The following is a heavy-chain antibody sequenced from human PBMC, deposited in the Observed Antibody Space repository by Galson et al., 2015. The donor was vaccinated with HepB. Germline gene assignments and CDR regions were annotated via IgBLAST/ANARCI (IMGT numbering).Heavy chain of an antibody. D-gene: IGHD3/OR15-3a*01. CDR3: ARGDDFLTGYYRGFDY. CDR1: GYTLTTYA. J-gene: IGHJ4*02. V-gene: IGHV1-18*01. CDR2: ISAYNGNT. Sequence: QSGAEVKKPGASVKVSCKASGYTLTTYAISWVRQAPGQGLEWMGWISAYNGNTNYAQKLQGRVTMTTDTSTTTAYMELKSLRSDDTAVYYWARGDDFLTGYYRGFDYWGQGTLLTVSS.